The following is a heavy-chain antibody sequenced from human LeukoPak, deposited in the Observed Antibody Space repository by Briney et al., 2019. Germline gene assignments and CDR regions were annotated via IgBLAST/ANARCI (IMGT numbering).Heavy chain of an antibody. V-gene: IGHV5-51*01. Sequence: PGESPKISCKGSGYSFTSYWIGWVRQMPGKGLEWMGIIYPGDSDTRYSPSFQGQVTISADKSISTAYLQWSSLKASDTAMYYCARHAPPSYYYNYYMDVWGKGTTVTVSS. CDR3: ARHAPPSYYYNYYMDV. CDR1: GYSFTSYW. J-gene: IGHJ6*03. CDR2: IYPGDSDT.